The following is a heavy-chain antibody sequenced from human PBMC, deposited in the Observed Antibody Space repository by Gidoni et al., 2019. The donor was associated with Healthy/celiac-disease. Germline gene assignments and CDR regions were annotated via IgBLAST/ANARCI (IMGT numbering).Heavy chain of an antibody. CDR2: ISSSSSYI. V-gene: IGHV3-21*01. J-gene: IGHJ6*03. CDR1: GFTFSSYS. CDR3: ARDGEGDTYYDFWSGYPRYYYYMDV. D-gene: IGHD3-3*01. Sequence: EVQLVESGGGLVKPGGSLRLSCAASGFTFSSYSMNWVRQAPGKGLEWVSSISSSSSYIYYADSVKGRFTISRDNAKNSLYLQMNSLRAEDTAVYYCARDGEGDTYYDFWSGYPRYYYYMDVWGKGTTVTVSS.